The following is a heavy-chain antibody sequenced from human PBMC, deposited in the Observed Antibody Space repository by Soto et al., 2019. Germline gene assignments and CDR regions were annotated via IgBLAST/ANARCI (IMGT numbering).Heavy chain of an antibody. CDR2: MIPIFGTA. D-gene: IGHD2-2*01. V-gene: IGHV1-69*06. CDR1: GGTFSSYA. J-gene: IGHJ6*02. CDR3: ARVFFSGETDAMDVMDV. Sequence: AVKVSCKASGGTFSSYAISWVLQAPGQGLEWMGGMIPIFGTANYAQKFQGRVTITADKSTGTAYMELSSLRPEDTAGDYCARVFFSGETDAMDVMDVWGQGTMVTVSS.